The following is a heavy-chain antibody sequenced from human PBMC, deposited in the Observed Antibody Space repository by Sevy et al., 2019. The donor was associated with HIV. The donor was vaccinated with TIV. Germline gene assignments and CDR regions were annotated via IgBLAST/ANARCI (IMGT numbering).Heavy chain of an antibody. CDR1: GGSISSGDYY. V-gene: IGHV4-30-4*01. CDR2: IYSSGST. CDR3: VRDNVGVAQGS. D-gene: IGHD3-10*02. J-gene: IGHJ5*02. Sequence: SETLSLTCTVSGGSISSGDYYWSWIRQPPGKGLEWIGYIYSSGSTYYSPSLKSRLTISVDRSKNQFSLILSSVTAADTAVYYCVRDNVGVAQGSWGQGTLVTVSS.